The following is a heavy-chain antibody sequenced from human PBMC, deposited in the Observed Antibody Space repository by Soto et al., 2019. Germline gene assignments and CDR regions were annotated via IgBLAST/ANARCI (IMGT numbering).Heavy chain of an antibody. J-gene: IGHJ4*02. CDR1: GFTFSSYA. D-gene: IGHD4-4*01. V-gene: IGHV3-64*04. Sequence: GGSLRLSCSASGFTFSSYALHWVRQAPGTGLEYVSAISSNGGSTYYADSVQGRFTISRDNSKKTLYLQMNSLRAEDTAVYYCARPVTTVTTHEFDYWGQGTLVTVSS. CDR3: ARPVTTVTTHEFDY. CDR2: ISSNGGST.